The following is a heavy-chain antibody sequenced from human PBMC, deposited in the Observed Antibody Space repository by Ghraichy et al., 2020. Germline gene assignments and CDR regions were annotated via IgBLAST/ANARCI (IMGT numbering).Heavy chain of an antibody. CDR3: ARDGLYCSSTSCYGWFDP. V-gene: IGHV1-69*13. J-gene: IGHJ5*02. Sequence: SVKVSCKASGGTFSSYAISWVRQAPGQGLEWMGGIIPIFGTANYAQKFQGRVTITADESTSTAYMELSSLRSEDTAVYYCARDGLYCSSTSCYGWFDPWGQGTLVTVSS. D-gene: IGHD2-2*01. CDR1: GGTFSSYA. CDR2: IIPIFGTA.